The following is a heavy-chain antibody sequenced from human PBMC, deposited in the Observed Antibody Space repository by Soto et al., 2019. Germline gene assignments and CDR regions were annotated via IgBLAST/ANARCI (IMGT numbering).Heavy chain of an antibody. CDR2: INAGNGNT. CDR3: ARGRRRYYYGMDV. V-gene: IGHV1-3*01. CDR1: GYTYTSYA. J-gene: IGHJ6*02. Sequence: ASVKVSCKASGYTYTSYAMHSVRPAPGQRLEWMGWINAGNGNTKYSQKFQGRVTITTDTSASTAYMELSSLRSEDTAVYYVARGRRRYYYGMDVWGQGTTVTVSS.